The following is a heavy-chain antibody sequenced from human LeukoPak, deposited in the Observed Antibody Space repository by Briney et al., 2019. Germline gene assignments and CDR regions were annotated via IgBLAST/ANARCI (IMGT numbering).Heavy chain of an antibody. J-gene: IGHJ6*02. CDR2: IYYSGST. V-gene: IGHV4-59*08. CDR1: GGSISSYY. CDR3: ASGSPYYYGMDV. Sequence: SETLPLTCTVSGGSISSYYWSWIRQPPGKGLEWIGYIYYSGSTNYNPSLKSRVTISVDTSKNQFSLKLSSVTAADTTVYYCASGSPYYYGMDVWGQGTTVTVSS. D-gene: IGHD1-26*01.